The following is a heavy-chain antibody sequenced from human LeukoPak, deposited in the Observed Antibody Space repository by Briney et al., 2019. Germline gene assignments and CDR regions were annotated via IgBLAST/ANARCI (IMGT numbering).Heavy chain of an antibody. Sequence: PGGSLRLSCAASGFTVSSNYMSWVRQAPGKGLEWVSVIYSGGSTYYADSVKGRYTISRDNSKNTLYLQMNSLRPEDTAVYYCAREGPDCGGDCFYDYWGQGTLVTVSS. CDR2: IYSGGST. CDR1: GFTVSSNY. J-gene: IGHJ4*02. CDR3: AREGPDCGGDCFYDY. V-gene: IGHV3-53*01. D-gene: IGHD2-21*01.